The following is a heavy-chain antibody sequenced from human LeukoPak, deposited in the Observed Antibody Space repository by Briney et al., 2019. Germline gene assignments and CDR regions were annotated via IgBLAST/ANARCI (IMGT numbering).Heavy chain of an antibody. Sequence: ASVTVSCKASGYTFTVYYMHWVRQAPGQGLEWMGWINPNSGGTNYAQKFQGRVTMTRDTSISTAYMELSRLRSDDTAVYYCAQWGNYYDSSGYYNSFAYFDYWGQGTLVTVSS. D-gene: IGHD3-22*01. V-gene: IGHV1-2*02. CDR1: GYTFTVYY. J-gene: IGHJ4*02. CDR2: INPNSGGT. CDR3: AQWGNYYDSSGYYNSFAYFDY.